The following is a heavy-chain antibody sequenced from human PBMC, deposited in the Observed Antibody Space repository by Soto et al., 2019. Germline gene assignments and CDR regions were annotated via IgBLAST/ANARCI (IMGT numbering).Heavy chain of an antibody. V-gene: IGHV4-31*03. CDR1: GGSISSGGYY. CDR3: ARDWVLWFGESSYGMDV. Sequence: SETLSLTCTVSGGSISSGGYYWSWIRQHPGKGLEWIGYIYYSGSTYYNPSLKSRVTISVDTSKNQFSLKLSSVTAADTAVYYCARDWVLWFGESSYGMDVWGQGTTVTVSS. CDR2: IYYSGST. D-gene: IGHD3-10*01. J-gene: IGHJ6*02.